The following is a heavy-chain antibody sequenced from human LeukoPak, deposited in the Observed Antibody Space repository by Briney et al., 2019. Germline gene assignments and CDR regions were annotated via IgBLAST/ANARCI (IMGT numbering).Heavy chain of an antibody. V-gene: IGHV5-51*01. J-gene: IGHJ6*02. CDR1: GYIFTSYW. Sequence: GESLKISCKGSGYIFTSYWIGWVRQMPGKGLELMGIIYPGDSDTRYSPSFQGQVTVSADKSINTAYLQWTSLKASDTAMYYCARHSTRITIFGVVTYGMDVWGQGTTVTVSS. CDR2: IYPGDSDT. CDR3: ARHSTRITIFGVVTYGMDV. D-gene: IGHD3-3*01.